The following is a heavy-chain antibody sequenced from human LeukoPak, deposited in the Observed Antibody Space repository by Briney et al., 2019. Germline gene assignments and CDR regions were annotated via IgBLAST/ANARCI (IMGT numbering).Heavy chain of an antibody. V-gene: IGHV3-23*01. CDR3: AKSPLGYCSSTSCYGFDY. CDR1: GFTFSSYA. CDR2: ISGSGGST. D-gene: IGHD2-2*01. Sequence: GGSLRLSCAASGFTFSSYAMSWVRQAPGKGLEWVSAISGSGGSTYYADSVKGRFTISRDNSKNTLYLQMNSLRAEDTAVYYCAKSPLGYCSSTSCYGFDYWGQGTLVTVSS. J-gene: IGHJ4*02.